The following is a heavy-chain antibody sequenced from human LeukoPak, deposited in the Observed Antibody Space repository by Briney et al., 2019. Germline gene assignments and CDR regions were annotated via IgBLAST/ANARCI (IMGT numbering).Heavy chain of an antibody. CDR1: GYTFTSYD. Sequence: VASVKVSCKASGYTFTSYDINWVRQATGQGLEWMGWVNPNSGNTGYAQKFQGRVTMTRNTSISTAYMELSSLRSEDTAVYYCATDGSIAVEGGFDYWGQGTLVTVSS. CDR2: VNPNSGNT. V-gene: IGHV1-8*01. J-gene: IGHJ4*02. CDR3: ATDGSIAVEGGFDY. D-gene: IGHD6-19*01.